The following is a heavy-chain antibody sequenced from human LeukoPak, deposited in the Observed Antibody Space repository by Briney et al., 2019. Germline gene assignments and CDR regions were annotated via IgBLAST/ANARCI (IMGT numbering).Heavy chain of an antibody. CDR2: ISAYNGNT. CDR3: ASSAWYSSSWYWFDP. J-gene: IGHJ5*02. Sequence: GASVKVSCKASGYTFTSYGISWVRQAPGQGLEWMGWISAYNGNTNYAQKLQGRVTMTTDTSTSTAYMELRSLRSDDTAVYYCASSAWYSSSWYWFDPWGQGTLVTVSS. CDR1: GYTFTSYG. V-gene: IGHV1-18*01. D-gene: IGHD6-13*01.